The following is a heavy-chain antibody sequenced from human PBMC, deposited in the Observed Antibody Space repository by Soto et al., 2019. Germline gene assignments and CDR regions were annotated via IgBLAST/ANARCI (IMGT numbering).Heavy chain of an antibody. Sequence: EVQLVESGGGLVQPGGSLRLSCAASGFNFNTYWMYWVRQAPGKGLEWVANIDTDGSRKNYVDSVKGRFIISRDNAKNSLFLQMISLRADDTAVYYCGRVPLDGNYANGVDVWGQGTTVTVSS. D-gene: IGHD4-17*01. J-gene: IGHJ6*02. CDR1: GFNFNTYW. V-gene: IGHV3-7*03. CDR2: IDTDGSRK. CDR3: GRVPLDGNYANGVDV.